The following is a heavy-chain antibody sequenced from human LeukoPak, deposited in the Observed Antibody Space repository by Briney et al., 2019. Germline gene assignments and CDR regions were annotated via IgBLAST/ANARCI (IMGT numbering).Heavy chain of an antibody. CDR2: INSDGSST. CDR3: ARVGSLAAAGTPDY. J-gene: IGHJ4*02. V-gene: IGHV3-74*01. Sequence: PGGSLRLSCAASGFIFSSYWMHWVRQAPGKGLVWVSRINSDGSSTSYADSVKGRFTISRDNAKNTLYLQMNSLRADDTAVYYCARVGSLAAAGTPDYWGQGTLVTVSS. CDR1: GFIFSSYW. D-gene: IGHD6-13*01.